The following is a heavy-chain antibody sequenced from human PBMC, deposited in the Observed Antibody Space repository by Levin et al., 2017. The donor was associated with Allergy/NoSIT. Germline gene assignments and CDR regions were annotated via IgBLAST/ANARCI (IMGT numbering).Heavy chain of an antibody. D-gene: IGHD6-6*01. CDR2: IYPGDSDT. J-gene: IGHJ6*02. Sequence: AASVKVSCKGSGYSFTSYWIGWVRQMPGKGLEWMGIIYPGDSDTRYSPSFQGQVTISADKSISTAYLQWSSLKASDTAMYYCATLSSSSGGDYYGMDVWGQGTTVTVSS. V-gene: IGHV5-51*01. CDR1: GYSFTSYW. CDR3: ATLSSSSGGDYYGMDV.